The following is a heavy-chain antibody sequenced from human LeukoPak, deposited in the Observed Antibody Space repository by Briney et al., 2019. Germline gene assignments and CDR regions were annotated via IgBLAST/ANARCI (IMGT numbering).Heavy chain of an antibody. D-gene: IGHD3-22*01. CDR2: ISGGGGNT. Sequence: GGSLRLSCAASKFAFSSYAMSWVRQAPGKGLEWVSAISGGGGNTYYADSVKGRFTISRDNSKNTLYLQMNSLRAEDTAVYYCARDFPHYYDSSIFDYWGQGTLVTVSS. V-gene: IGHV3-23*01. CDR3: ARDFPHYYDSSIFDY. J-gene: IGHJ4*02. CDR1: KFAFSSYA.